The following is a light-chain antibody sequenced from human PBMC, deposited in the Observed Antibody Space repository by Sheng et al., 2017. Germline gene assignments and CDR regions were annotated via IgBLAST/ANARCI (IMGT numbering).Light chain of an antibody. CDR2: AAS. V-gene: IGKV1-9*01. CDR3: QQSYSTPRYT. J-gene: IGKJ2*01. Sequence: DIQLTQSPSFLSASVGDRVTITCRASQGISSYLAWYQQKPGKAPKLLIYAASTLQSGVPSRFSGSGSGTEFTLTISSLQPEDFATYYCQQSYSTPRYTFGQGTKLEIK. CDR1: QGISSY.